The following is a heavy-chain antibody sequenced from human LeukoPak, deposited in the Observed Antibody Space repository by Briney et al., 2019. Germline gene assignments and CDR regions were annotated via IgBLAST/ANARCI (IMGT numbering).Heavy chain of an antibody. V-gene: IGHV4-38-2*02. D-gene: IGHD3-9*01. Sequence: SETLTLTCTVSGYSISSGYYWGWVRQPPGKGLEWIGTVYHSGSTYYNPSLRSRVTISVEASKNQFSLKVRSMTAADTAVYYCARVPGVYYDRLTGYGSGWFDPWGQGTLVTVSS. J-gene: IGHJ5*02. CDR1: GYSISSGYY. CDR2: VYHSGST. CDR3: ARVPGVYYDRLTGYGSGWFDP.